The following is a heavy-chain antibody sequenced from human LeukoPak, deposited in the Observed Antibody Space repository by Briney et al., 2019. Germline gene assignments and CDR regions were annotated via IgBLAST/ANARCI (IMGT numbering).Heavy chain of an antibody. J-gene: IGHJ4*02. V-gene: IGHV4-34*01. CDR2: INHSGST. CDR3: ARGGFHCGGDCYVDY. CDR1: GGSFSAYY. D-gene: IGHD2-21*02. Sequence: SETLSLTCAVYGGSFSAYYWSWIRQPPGKGLEWIGEINHSGSTNYNPSLKSRVTISVDTSKNQFSLKVSSVTAADTAVYYCARGGFHCGGDCYVDYWGQGTLVTVSS.